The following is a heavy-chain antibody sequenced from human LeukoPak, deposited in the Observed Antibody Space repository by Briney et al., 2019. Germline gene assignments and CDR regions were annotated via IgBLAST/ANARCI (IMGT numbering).Heavy chain of an antibody. J-gene: IGHJ3*02. CDR1: GGSISSYY. V-gene: IGHV4-4*07. D-gene: IGHD3-22*01. Sequence: SETLSLTCPVSGGSISSYYWSWIRPPAGKGLEWIGRIYTSGSTNYNPSLKSRVTMSVDTSKNQFSLKLSSVTAADTAVYYCARDYYDRDAFDIWGQGTMVTVSS. CDR2: IYTSGST. CDR3: ARDYYDRDAFDI.